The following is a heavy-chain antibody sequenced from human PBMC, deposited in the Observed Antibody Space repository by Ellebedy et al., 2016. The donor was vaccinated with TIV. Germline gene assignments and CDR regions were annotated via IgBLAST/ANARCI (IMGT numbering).Heavy chain of an antibody. J-gene: IGHJ4*02. V-gene: IGHV3-33*01. Sequence: GESLKISCAASGFTFRRSGMHWVRQAPGKGLEWVAILWLDGSKEYYADSVKGRFTISRDNSKNTLYMQMNSLRAEDTAVYYCARDKNTGYIDYWGQGALVTVSS. CDR2: LWLDGSKE. CDR3: ARDKNTGYIDY. CDR1: GFTFRRSG. D-gene: IGHD2-8*02.